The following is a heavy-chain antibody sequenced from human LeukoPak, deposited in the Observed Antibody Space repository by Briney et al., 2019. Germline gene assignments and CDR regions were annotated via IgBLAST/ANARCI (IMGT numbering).Heavy chain of an antibody. Sequence: SETLSLTCTVSGGSISSYYWSWIRQPAGKGLEWIGRIYTSGSTNYNPSLKSRVTMSVDTSKNQFSLKLSSVTAADTAVYYCARVLLYYYDSSGYYSHAFDIWGQGTMVTVSS. CDR3: ARVLLYYYDSSGYYSHAFDI. CDR2: IYTSGST. D-gene: IGHD3-22*01. CDR1: GGSISSYY. V-gene: IGHV4-4*07. J-gene: IGHJ3*02.